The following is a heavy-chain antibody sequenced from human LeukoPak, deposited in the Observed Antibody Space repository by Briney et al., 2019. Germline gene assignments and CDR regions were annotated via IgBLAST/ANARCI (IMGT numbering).Heavy chain of an antibody. CDR3: ARVSYSSGWYDDYFDY. V-gene: IGHV1-46*01. Sequence: GASVKVSCKTSGYTFTSYYIHWVRQAPGQGLEWMGIINPSGGSTSNAQKFQGRVTMTRDMSTSTVYMELSSLRSEDTAVYYCARVSYSSGWYDDYFDYWGQGTLVTVSS. CDR2: INPSGGST. CDR1: GYTFTSYY. J-gene: IGHJ4*02. D-gene: IGHD6-19*01.